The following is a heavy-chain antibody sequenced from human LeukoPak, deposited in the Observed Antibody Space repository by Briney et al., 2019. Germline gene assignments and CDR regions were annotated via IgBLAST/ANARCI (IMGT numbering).Heavy chain of an antibody. CDR2: INHSGST. V-gene: IGHV4-34*01. Sequence: SDTLSLTGAVYAGSFSGFCWSWIHQPPGKGLEWVGEINHSGSTNYNPFLKSRVTISVDTSKKQFSLKLSSVTAADTAVYYCVTYYFDSSGPKKNYWGQGTLVTVSS. CDR1: AGSFSGFC. J-gene: IGHJ4*02. CDR3: VTYYFDSSGPKKNY. D-gene: IGHD3-22*01.